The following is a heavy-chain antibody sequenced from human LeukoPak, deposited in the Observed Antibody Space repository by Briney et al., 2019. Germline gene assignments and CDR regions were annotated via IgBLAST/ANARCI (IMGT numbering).Heavy chain of an antibody. V-gene: IGHV4-39*02. CDR1: GGSINSGTYY. CDR2: ISYSGST. J-gene: IGHJ4*02. CDR3: SRRPDGTSRFDY. D-gene: IGHD1-14*01. Sequence: SETLSLTCTVSGGSINSGTYYWSWIRQPAGKGLEWIGTISYSGSTYYYPSLKSRVTISVDTSKNHFSLKLSSVTAADTAIYYCSRRPDGTSRFDYWGQGTLVTVSS.